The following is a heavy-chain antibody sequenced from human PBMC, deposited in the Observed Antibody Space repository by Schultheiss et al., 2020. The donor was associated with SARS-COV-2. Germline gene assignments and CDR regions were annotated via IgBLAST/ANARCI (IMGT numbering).Heavy chain of an antibody. D-gene: IGHD1-1*01. CDR3: AHSGDFGTFSPFFFNY. Sequence: SGPTLVKPTQTLTLTCTVSGFSLTTSGVGVGWIRQPPGKALEWLALIHWNDDKRYRPSLKNRLIITKDTSKNQVFLTVANVAPVDTATYYCAHSGDFGTFSPFFFNYWGQGALVTVSS. J-gene: IGHJ4*02. V-gene: IGHV2-5*01. CDR2: IHWNDDK. CDR1: GFSLTTSGVG.